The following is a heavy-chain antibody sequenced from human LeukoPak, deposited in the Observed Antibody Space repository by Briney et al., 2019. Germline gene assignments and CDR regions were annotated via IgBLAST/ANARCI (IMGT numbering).Heavy chain of an antibody. D-gene: IGHD2-21*02. V-gene: IGHV4-39*07. CDR2: IYYSGST. CDR1: RGSTSSSSYY. Sequence: SETLSLTCTVSRGSTSSSSYYWGWIRQPPGKGLEWLGSIYYSGSTYYNPSLKSRFTISVDTSKNQFSLKLSSVTAADTAVYYCAMTTYCGGDCYSGFGAFDYWGQGTLVTVCS. J-gene: IGHJ4*02. CDR3: AMTTYCGGDCYSGFGAFDY.